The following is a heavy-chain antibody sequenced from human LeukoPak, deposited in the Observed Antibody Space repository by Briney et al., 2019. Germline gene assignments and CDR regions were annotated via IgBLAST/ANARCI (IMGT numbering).Heavy chain of an antibody. CDR1: GFTFSHYL. V-gene: IGHV3-7*04. Sequence: QPGGSLRLSCAASGFTFSHYLMSWVRQAPGKGLERVASIKQDGSQKYYGDSVKGRFTISRDNAKNSLYLQMNSLRAEDTAFYYCAKDDNSWSLDYWGQGTLVTVSS. D-gene: IGHD6-13*01. CDR3: AKDDNSWSLDY. CDR2: IKQDGSQK. J-gene: IGHJ4*02.